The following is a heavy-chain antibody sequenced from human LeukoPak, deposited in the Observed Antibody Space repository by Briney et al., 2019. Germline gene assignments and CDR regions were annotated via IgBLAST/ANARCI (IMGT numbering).Heavy chain of an antibody. Sequence: GGSLSLSCAASGFTFSSYAMHWLRQAPGKGLEGVAVISYDGSSKYYADSVKGRFTISRDNPKNTLDLQMNSLRAEDTAVYYCASAIVVVIGGAFDIWGQGTMVTVSS. J-gene: IGHJ3*02. D-gene: IGHD3-22*01. CDR1: GFTFSSYA. CDR2: ISYDGSSK. V-gene: IGHV3-30-3*01. CDR3: ASAIVVVIGGAFDI.